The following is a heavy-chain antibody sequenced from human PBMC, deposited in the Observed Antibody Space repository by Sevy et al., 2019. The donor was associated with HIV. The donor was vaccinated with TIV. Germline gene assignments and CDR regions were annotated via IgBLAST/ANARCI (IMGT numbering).Heavy chain of an antibody. Sequence: GGSLRLSCAASGFTFSDYYMSWIRQAPGKGLEWVSYISSSSSYTNYADSVKGRFTISRDNAKNSLYLQMNSLRAEDTAVYYCARDGDMTTVTYPYYFDYRGQGTLVTVSS. J-gene: IGHJ4*02. CDR1: GFTFSDYY. CDR3: ARDGDMTTVTYPYYFDY. CDR2: ISSSSSYT. V-gene: IGHV3-11*06. D-gene: IGHD4-17*01.